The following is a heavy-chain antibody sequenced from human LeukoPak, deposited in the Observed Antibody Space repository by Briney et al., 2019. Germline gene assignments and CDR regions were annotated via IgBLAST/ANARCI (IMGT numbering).Heavy chain of an antibody. CDR2: IWYDGSNK. CDR1: GITFSSFG. J-gene: IGHJ5*02. D-gene: IGHD4-11*01. V-gene: IGHV3-33*01. CDR3: ARDGTVTAGPFDP. Sequence: GGSLRLSCAASGITFSSFGMHWVRQAPGKGLEWVAFIWYDGSNKYYADSVKGRFTISRDNSKNTLYLQMNSLRVEDTAVYYCARDGTVTAGPFDPWGQGTLVAVSS.